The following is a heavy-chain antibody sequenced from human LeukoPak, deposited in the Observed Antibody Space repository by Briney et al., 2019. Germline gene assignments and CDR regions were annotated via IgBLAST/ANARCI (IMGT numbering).Heavy chain of an antibody. D-gene: IGHD2-21*02. Sequence: GGSLRLSCEASGFTFSSYHMNWVHQAPGRGLEWVSSIGSSSIHIYYADSVRGRFTISRDNAKNSLYLQMNSLRAEDTAVYYCARGVSYRVVVTATDFDYWGQGTLVTVSS. J-gene: IGHJ4*02. V-gene: IGHV3-21*01. CDR3: ARGVSYRVVVTATDFDY. CDR1: GFTFSSYH. CDR2: IGSSSIHI.